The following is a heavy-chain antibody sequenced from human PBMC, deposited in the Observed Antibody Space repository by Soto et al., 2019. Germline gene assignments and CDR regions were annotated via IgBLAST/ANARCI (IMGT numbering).Heavy chain of an antibody. D-gene: IGHD3-16*01. Sequence: QVQLQESGPGLVKPSETLSLTCTVSGGSISSYYWSWIRQPPGKGLEWIGYIYYSGSTHYNPSLKSRVTISVDTSKNQFSLQLSSVTAADTAVYYCASVWGYCFDYWGQGPLVTVSS. CDR1: GGSISSYY. J-gene: IGHJ4*02. CDR2: IYYSGST. CDR3: ASVWGYCFDY. V-gene: IGHV4-59*01.